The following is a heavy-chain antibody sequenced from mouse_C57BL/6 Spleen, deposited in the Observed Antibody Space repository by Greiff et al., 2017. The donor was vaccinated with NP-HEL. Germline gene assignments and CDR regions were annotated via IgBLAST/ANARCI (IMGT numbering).Heavy chain of an antibody. CDR1: GYAFSSSW. Sequence: QVQLQQSGPELVKPGASVKISCKASGYAFSSSWMNWVKQRPGKGLEWIGRIYPGDGDTNYNGKFKGKATLTADKSSSTAYMQLSSLTSEDSAVYFCASGTGGFYYFDYWGQGTTLTVSS. V-gene: IGHV1-82*01. D-gene: IGHD4-1*01. J-gene: IGHJ2*01. CDR2: IYPGDGDT. CDR3: ASGTGGFYYFDY.